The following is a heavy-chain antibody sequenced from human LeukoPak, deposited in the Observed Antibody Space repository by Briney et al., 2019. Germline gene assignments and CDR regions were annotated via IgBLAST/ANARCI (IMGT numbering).Heavy chain of an antibody. V-gene: IGHV4-39*01. J-gene: IGHJ4*02. CDR1: GGSISSSSYY. Sequence: SETLSLTCTVSGGSISSSSYYWGWIRQPPGKGLEWIGNIYYSGSTYYNPSLKSRVTISVDTSKNQFSLKLSSVTATDTAIYYCARVSADRLYYFDYWGQGTLVTVSS. CDR2: IYYSGST. CDR3: ARVSADRLYYFDY.